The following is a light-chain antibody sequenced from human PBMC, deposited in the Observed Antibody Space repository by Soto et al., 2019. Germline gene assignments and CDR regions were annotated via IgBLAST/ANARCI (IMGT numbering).Light chain of an antibody. V-gene: IGKV3-20*01. Sequence: EIVLTQSPGTLSLSPGERATLSCRASQSVNNNYLAWYQQKPGQPPRLLIYGASSRAIGIPDRFSGGGSGTDFTLPISRLEPEDFAVYYCKQYGSSCTFRPGTNVDIK. CDR3: KQYGSSCT. CDR1: QSVNNNY. J-gene: IGKJ3*01. CDR2: GAS.